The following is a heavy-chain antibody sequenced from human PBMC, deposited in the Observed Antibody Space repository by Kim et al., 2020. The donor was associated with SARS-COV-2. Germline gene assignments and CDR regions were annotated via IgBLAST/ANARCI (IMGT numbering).Heavy chain of an antibody. D-gene: IGHD3-10*01. CDR1: GFTFNDYG. Sequence: GGSLRLSCAASGFTFNDYGMSWVRQAPGKGLEWVSAINWSGGSTCYADSVKGRFTISRDNAKNSLYLQMNSLRAEDTALYHCARVDYYGSGRAEDCYYYDMDVWGHGTTVTVSS. V-gene: IGHV3-20*01. J-gene: IGHJ6*02. CDR3: ARVDYYGSGRAEDCYYYDMDV. CDR2: INWSGGST.